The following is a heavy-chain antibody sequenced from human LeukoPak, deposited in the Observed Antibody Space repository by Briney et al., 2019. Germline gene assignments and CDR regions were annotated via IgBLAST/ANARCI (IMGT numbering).Heavy chain of an antibody. V-gene: IGHV3-30-3*01. CDR1: GFTFSSYA. J-gene: IGHJ4*02. Sequence: GRSLRLSCAASGFTFSSYAMHWVRQAPGKGLEWVAVISYDGSNKYYADSVKGRFTISRDNPKNTLYLQMNSLRVEDTAVYYCARETTYDYWGQGTLVTVSS. D-gene: IGHD4-17*01. CDR3: ARETTYDY. CDR2: ISYDGSNK.